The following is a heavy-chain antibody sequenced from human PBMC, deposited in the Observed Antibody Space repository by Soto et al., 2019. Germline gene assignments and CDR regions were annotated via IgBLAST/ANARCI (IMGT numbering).Heavy chain of an antibody. J-gene: IGHJ4*02. CDR3: AIADYGADDY. CDR2: IKAYSGNT. V-gene: IGHV1-18*01. CDR1: GYTFATST. Sequence: QLQLVQSGPEAKKPGASVKVSCKASGYTFATSTISWLRQAPGQGPEWMGWIKAYSGNTNYAQKLQGRLTMTTDTSTSTAYMELRSLTTDDTAIYYCAIADYGADDYWGQGTLVTVSS. D-gene: IGHD4-17*01.